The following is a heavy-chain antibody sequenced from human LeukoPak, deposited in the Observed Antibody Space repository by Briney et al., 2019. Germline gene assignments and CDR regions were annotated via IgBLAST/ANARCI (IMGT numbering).Heavy chain of an antibody. CDR1: GFTFSSYW. Sequence: PGGSLRLSCAASGFTFSSYWMSWVRQAPGKGLEWVANIKQDGSEKYYVDSVKGRFTISRDNAKNSLYLQMNSLRAEDTAVYYCARVGCPYKPTSCQYRPYYYYYGMDVWGQGTTVTVSS. D-gene: IGHD2-2*01. V-gene: IGHV3-7*01. CDR2: IKQDGSEK. CDR3: ARVGCPYKPTSCQYRPYYYYYGMDV. J-gene: IGHJ6*02.